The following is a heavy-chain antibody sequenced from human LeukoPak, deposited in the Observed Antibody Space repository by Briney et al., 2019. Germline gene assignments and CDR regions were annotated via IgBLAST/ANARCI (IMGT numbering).Heavy chain of an antibody. CDR2: IIPILGIA. D-gene: IGHD3-10*01. Sequence: SVKVSCKASGGTFSSYAISWVRQAPGQGLEWMGRIIPILGIANYAQKFQGRVTITADKSTSTAYMELSRLRSDDTAVYYCARDLVRGVIMDYYYYGMDVWGQGTTVTVSS. V-gene: IGHV1-69*04. CDR1: GGTFSSYA. CDR3: ARDLVRGVIMDYYYYGMDV. J-gene: IGHJ6*02.